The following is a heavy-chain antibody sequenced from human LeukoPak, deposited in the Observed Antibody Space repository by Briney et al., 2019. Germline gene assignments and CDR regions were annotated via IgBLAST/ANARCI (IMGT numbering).Heavy chain of an antibody. D-gene: IGHD6-6*01. J-gene: IGHJ5*02. Sequence: SETLSLTCAVYGGSISGYYWSWIRQPPGKGLEWIGEINHSGSTNYNPSLKSRVTISVDTSKNQFSLKLSSVTAADTAVYYCARGRIAAHPWGQGTLVTVSS. CDR1: GGSISGYY. CDR2: INHSGST. CDR3: ARGRIAAHP. V-gene: IGHV4-34*01.